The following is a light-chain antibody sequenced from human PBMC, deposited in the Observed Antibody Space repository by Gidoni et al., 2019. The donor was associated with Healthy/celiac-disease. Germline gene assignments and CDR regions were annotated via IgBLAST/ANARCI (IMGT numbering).Light chain of an antibody. CDR2: DAS. Sequence: DIVLTQSPATLSLSPGERATLSCRASQIVSSYLAWYQQKPGQAPRLLIYDASNRATGIPARFSGSGAGTDFTLTIRRLEPEDFAVYYCQQRSNRGITFGGGTKVEIK. V-gene: IGKV3-11*01. CDR3: QQRSNRGIT. CDR1: QIVSSY. J-gene: IGKJ4*01.